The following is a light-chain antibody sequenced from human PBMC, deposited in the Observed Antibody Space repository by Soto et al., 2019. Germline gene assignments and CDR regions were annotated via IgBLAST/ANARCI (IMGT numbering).Light chain of an antibody. V-gene: IGLV2-14*01. CDR1: SSDVGAYNY. Sequence: QSALTQPASVSGSPGQSITISCTGTSSDVGAYNYVSWYQQHPGKAPKLMIYDVSNRPSGVSNRFSGSKSGNTASLTISGLQAEDEADYHCSSYTTSSTLVFGGGTKVTVL. J-gene: IGLJ2*01. CDR3: SSYTTSSTLV. CDR2: DVS.